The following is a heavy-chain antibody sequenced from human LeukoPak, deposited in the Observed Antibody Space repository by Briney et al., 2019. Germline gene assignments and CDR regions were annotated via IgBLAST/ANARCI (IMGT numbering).Heavy chain of an antibody. CDR3: ASSRGYSGYDFYFVYNY. D-gene: IGHD5-12*01. V-gene: IGHV1-2*02. J-gene: IGHJ4*02. Sequence: ASVKVSCKASGYTFTGYYMHWVRQAAGQGLEWMGWINPNSGGTNYAQKFQGRVNMTRDTSISTAYMELSRLRSDDTDVYYCASSRGYSGYDFYFVYNYWGQGTLVTVSS. CDR2: INPNSGGT. CDR1: GYTFTGYY.